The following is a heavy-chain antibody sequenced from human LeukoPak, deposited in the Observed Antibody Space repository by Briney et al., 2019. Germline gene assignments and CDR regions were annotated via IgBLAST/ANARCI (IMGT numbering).Heavy chain of an antibody. CDR2: IRNKANSYRT. V-gene: IGHV3-72*01. D-gene: IGHD5-24*01. CDR3: ARDLDDYNTQPPVFQY. Sequence: GGSLRLSCAASGFTISDHYMDWVRQAPGKGLEWIGRIRNKANSYRTEFAASVKGRFTLSIDDSKNSLYLQMNSLKTEDTALYYCARDLDDYNTQPPVFQYWGQGTLVTVSS. J-gene: IGHJ1*01. CDR1: GFTISDHY.